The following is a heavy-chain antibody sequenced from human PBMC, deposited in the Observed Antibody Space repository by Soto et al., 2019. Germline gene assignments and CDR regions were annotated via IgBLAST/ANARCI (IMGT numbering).Heavy chain of an antibody. Sequence: QVQLVQSGAEVKKPGSSVKVSCKASGGTFSSYAISWVRQAPGQGLEWMGGIIPIFGTANYAQKFQGRVTITADESTSTAYMKLSSLRSEDTAVYYCASAALHYYDSSGRGYYYYGMDVWGQGTTVTVSS. V-gene: IGHV1-69*12. CDR3: ASAALHYYDSSGRGYYYYGMDV. D-gene: IGHD3-22*01. CDR2: IIPIFGTA. CDR1: GGTFSSYA. J-gene: IGHJ6*02.